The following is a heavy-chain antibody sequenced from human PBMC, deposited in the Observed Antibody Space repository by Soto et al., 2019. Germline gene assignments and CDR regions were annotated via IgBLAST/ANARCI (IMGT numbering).Heavy chain of an antibody. CDR1: GASISSYY. CDR3: ARDRLEMATLHDAFDI. D-gene: IGHD5-12*01. V-gene: IGHV4-4*07. J-gene: IGHJ3*02. Sequence: PSETLSLTCTVSGASISSYYWSWIRQPAGKGLEWIGRMYTSGSTNYNPSLKSRVTISVDTSKNQFSLKLSSVTAADTAVYYCARDRLEMATLHDAFDIWGQGTMVTVSS. CDR2: MYTSGST.